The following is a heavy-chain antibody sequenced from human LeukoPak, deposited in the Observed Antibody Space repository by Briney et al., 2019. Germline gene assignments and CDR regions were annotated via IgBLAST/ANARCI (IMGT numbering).Heavy chain of an antibody. J-gene: IGHJ4*02. V-gene: IGHV4-31*03. CDR1: GGSISSGGYY. CDR2: IYYSGST. CDR3: ARERGVYYYDSGGSLDY. D-gene: IGHD3-22*01. Sequence: PSETLSLTCTVSGGSISSGGYYWSWIRQHPGKGLEWIGYIYYSGSTYYSPSLKSRVTISVDTSKNQFSLKLSSVTAADTAVYYCARERGVYYYDSGGSLDYWGQGTLVTVSS.